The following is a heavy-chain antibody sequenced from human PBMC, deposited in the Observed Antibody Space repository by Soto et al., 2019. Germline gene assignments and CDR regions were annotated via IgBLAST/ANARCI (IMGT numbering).Heavy chain of an antibody. CDR1: GYTFSNYG. V-gene: IGHV1-3*01. Sequence: ASVKVSCKASGYTFSNYGIHWVRQAPGQRLEWMGWINAGNGNTKYSEKFQGRVTMTRDTSASTAYMELSSLRSEDTAVYFCARSGYSSGWYHWYFDFWGRGTLVTVSS. CDR2: INAGNGNT. J-gene: IGHJ2*01. D-gene: IGHD6-19*01. CDR3: ARSGYSSGWYHWYFDF.